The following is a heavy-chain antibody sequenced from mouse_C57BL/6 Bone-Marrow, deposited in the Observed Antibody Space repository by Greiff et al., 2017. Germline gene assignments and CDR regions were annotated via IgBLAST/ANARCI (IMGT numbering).Heavy chain of an antibody. CDR1: GYTFTSYW. Sequence: QVQLQQPGAELVKPGASVKMSCKASGYTFTSYWITWVKQRPGQGLEWIGDIYPGSGSTNYNEKFKSKATRTVDTSSSTAYMQLSSLTSEDSAVYYCARDDYDGGYFDYWGQGTTLTVSS. D-gene: IGHD2-4*01. V-gene: IGHV1-55*01. J-gene: IGHJ2*01. CDR3: ARDDYDGGYFDY. CDR2: IYPGSGST.